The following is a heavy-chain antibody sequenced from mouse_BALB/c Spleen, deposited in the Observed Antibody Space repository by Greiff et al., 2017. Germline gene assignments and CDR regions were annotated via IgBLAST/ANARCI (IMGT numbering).Heavy chain of an antibody. D-gene: IGHD2-14*01. V-gene: IGHV1S137*01. CDR2: ISTSYGDA. J-gene: IGHJ3*01. CDR3: ARDRYDKGAPAY. Sequence: QVQLQQSGAELVRPGVSVKISCKGSGYTFSDYAMHWVKQSHAKRLEWIGVISTSYGDASYNQQFKGKATMTVDKSSSTAYMELARLTSEDSAIYYCARDRYDKGAPAYWGQGTLVTVAA. CDR1: GYTFSDYA.